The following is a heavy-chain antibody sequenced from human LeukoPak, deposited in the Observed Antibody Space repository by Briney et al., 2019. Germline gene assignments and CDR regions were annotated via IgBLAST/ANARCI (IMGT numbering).Heavy chain of an antibody. J-gene: IGHJ4*02. V-gene: IGHV3-23*01. Sequence: PGGSLRLSCAASGFTFSSYAMSWVRQAPGKGLEWVSAISRLAGSTAYADSVNGRFTISRDNSQNTLFLQMNSLRVDDTAMYYCAKDVRDYYGTGTLNFDSWGQGTLVSVSS. D-gene: IGHD3-10*01. CDR3: AKDVRDYYGTGTLNFDS. CDR2: ISRLAGST. CDR1: GFTFSSYA.